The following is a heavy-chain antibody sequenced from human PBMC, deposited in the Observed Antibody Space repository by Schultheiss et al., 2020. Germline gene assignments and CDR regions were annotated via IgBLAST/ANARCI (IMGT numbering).Heavy chain of an antibody. CDR2: ISGSGGST. CDR1: GFTFSSYA. V-gene: IGHV3-23*01. CDR3: AKEGYYDSSGYYAWGMDV. J-gene: IGHJ6*02. Sequence: GGSLRLSCAASGFTFSSYAMSWVRQAPGKGLEWVSAISGSGGSTYYADSVKGLFTISRDNSKNTLYLQMNSLRAEDTAVYYCAKEGYYDSSGYYAWGMDVWGQGTTVTGSS. D-gene: IGHD3-22*01.